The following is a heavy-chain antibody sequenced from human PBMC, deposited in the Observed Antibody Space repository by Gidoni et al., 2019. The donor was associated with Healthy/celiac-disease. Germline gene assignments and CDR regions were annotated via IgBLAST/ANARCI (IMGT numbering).Heavy chain of an antibody. CDR1: GVTFSSYD. Sequence: EVQLVESGGGLVQPGGPLRRSCAASGVTFSSYDMHWVRHATGKGLEWVSAIGTAGDTYYPGSVKGRFTISRDTATTSLYLHMNSLRAGDTAVYYCARGNYYGDYGFVGIAYWGQGTLVTVSS. V-gene: IGHV3-13*04. CDR2: IGTAGDT. J-gene: IGHJ4*02. CDR3: ARGNYYGDYGFVGIAY. D-gene: IGHD4-17*01.